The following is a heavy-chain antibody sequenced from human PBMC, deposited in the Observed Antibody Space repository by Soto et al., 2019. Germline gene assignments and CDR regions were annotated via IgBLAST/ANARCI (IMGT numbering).Heavy chain of an antibody. Sequence: EVQLLESGGGLVQPGGSLRLSCAASGFTFNDYAMSWVRQAPGKGLEWVSGISGSGGSTYYADSVKGRFTISRDNSKNTLYLQMNSLRAEDTAVYYCAKDEGDRTIFGGGIVKSGVTWFDPWGQGTLVTVSS. J-gene: IGHJ5*02. CDR3: AKDEGDRTIFGGGIVKSGVTWFDP. CDR2: ISGSGGST. D-gene: IGHD3-3*01. CDR1: GFTFNDYA. V-gene: IGHV3-23*01.